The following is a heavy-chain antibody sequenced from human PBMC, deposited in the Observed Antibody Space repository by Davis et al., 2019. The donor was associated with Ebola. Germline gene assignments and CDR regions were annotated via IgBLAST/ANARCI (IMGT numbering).Heavy chain of an antibody. V-gene: IGHV3-30*18. Sequence: GGSLRLSCAASGFTFNSYGMHWVRQAPGKGLEWVAVISYDGSNKYYADSVKGRFTISRDNSKNTLYLQMNSLRAEDTAVYYCAKDPSSSEPDYWGQGTLVTVSS. CDR3: AKDPSSSEPDY. CDR2: ISYDGSNK. CDR1: GFTFNSYG. J-gene: IGHJ4*02. D-gene: IGHD6-6*01.